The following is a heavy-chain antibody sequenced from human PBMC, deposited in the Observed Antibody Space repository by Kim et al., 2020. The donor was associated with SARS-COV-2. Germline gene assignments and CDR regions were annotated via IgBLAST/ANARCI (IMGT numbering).Heavy chain of an antibody. CDR2: IYSGGNT. CDR3: ARTDNSSWTSAGMDV. CDR1: GFTVSSNY. D-gene: IGHD2-2*01. V-gene: IGHV3-53*01. Sequence: GGSLRLSCAASGFTVSSNYMSWVRQAPGKGLECLSVIYSGGNTYYADSVKGRFTISRDSSTNTLLLQLNSLRAEDTSVYYYARTDNSSWTSAGMDVWGQG. J-gene: IGHJ6*02.